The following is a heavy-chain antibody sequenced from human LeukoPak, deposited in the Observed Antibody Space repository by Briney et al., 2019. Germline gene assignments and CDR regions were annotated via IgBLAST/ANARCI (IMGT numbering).Heavy chain of an antibody. Sequence: PGGSLRLSCAASGFTFSSYAMSRVRQAPGKGLEWVAFIQYDGSNKYYADSVKGRFTISRDNSKNTLYLQMNSLRAEDTAVYYCAKEKDYDFWSGYYTPDYWGQGTLVTVSS. D-gene: IGHD3-3*01. CDR2: IQYDGSNK. V-gene: IGHV3-30*02. CDR3: AKEKDYDFWSGYYTPDY. J-gene: IGHJ4*02. CDR1: GFTFSSYA.